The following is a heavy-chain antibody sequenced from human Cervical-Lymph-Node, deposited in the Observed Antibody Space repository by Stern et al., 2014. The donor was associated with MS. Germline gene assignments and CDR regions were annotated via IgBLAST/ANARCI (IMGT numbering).Heavy chain of an antibody. CDR1: GFTFSSYG. CDR3: ARGPPYYFDY. V-gene: IGHV3-33*01. J-gene: IGHJ4*02. CDR2: IWYDGSNK. Sequence: VQLVESGGGVVQPGRSLRLSCAASGFTFSSYGMHWVRQAPGKGLEWVAVIWYDGSNKYYADSVKGRFTISRDNSKDTLYLQMNSLRAEDTAVYYCARGPPYYFDYWGQGTLVTVSS.